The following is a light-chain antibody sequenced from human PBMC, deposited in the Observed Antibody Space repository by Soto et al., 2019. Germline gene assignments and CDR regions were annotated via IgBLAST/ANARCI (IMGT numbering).Light chain of an antibody. CDR3: QQYGYSPIT. CDR1: QSVGSNY. Sequence: EFVLTQSPGTLSLSPGERATLSCSASQSVGSNYLAWYQQKPGQAPRLLIYGASSRATGTADRFSGSGSGTDFTLTISRLEPEDFALYYCQQYGYSPITFGQGTRLE. J-gene: IGKJ5*01. V-gene: IGKV3-20*01. CDR2: GAS.